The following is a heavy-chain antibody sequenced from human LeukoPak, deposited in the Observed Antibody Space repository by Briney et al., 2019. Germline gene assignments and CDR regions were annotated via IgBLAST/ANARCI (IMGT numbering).Heavy chain of an antibody. CDR3: AKGRDYYDSSGPRLLGRGSKVNY. Sequence: GGSLRLSCAASGFTFSSYGMSWVRQAPGKGLEWVSAISGSGGSTYYADSVKGRFTISRDNSKNTLYLQMNSLRAEDTAVYYCAKGRDYYDSSGPRLLGRGSKVNYWGQGTLVTVSS. V-gene: IGHV3-23*01. CDR2: ISGSGGST. D-gene: IGHD3-22*01. J-gene: IGHJ4*02. CDR1: GFTFSSYG.